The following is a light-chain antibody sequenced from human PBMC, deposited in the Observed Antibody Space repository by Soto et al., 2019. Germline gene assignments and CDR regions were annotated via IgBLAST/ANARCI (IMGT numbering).Light chain of an antibody. Sequence: QSVLTQPASVSGSPGQSITISCTGTSSDVGGYNYVSWYQQHPGKAPKLMIYDVSNRPSGVSNRFSGSKSGNTASLTISGLQADDEADYYCSSYTSSSTLGVFGGGTKLTVL. V-gene: IGLV2-14*01. CDR3: SSYTSSSTLGV. CDR2: DVS. CDR1: SSDVGGYNY. J-gene: IGLJ2*01.